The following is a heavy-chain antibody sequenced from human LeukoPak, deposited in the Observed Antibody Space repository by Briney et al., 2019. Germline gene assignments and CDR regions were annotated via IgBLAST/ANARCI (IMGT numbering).Heavy chain of an antibody. D-gene: IGHD3-16*02. Sequence: PSETPPLTCSVSGGSINSYWWSWTRQPAGKGLEFIGRIYTTGMTNYNPSLKSRVSMSVDTSKNQFSLELRSVTAADTAVYFCARAGYTISSYRFDYWGQGALVTVSS. J-gene: IGHJ4*02. CDR3: ARAGYTISSYRFDY. V-gene: IGHV4-4*07. CDR2: IYTTGMT. CDR1: GGSINSYW.